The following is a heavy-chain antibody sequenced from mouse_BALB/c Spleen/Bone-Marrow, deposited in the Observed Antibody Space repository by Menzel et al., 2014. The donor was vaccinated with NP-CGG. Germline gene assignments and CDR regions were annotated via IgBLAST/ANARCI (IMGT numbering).Heavy chain of an antibody. CDR2: IHPGNSDT. CDR3: TTLARNNFDY. V-gene: IGHV1-5*01. D-gene: IGHD3-1*01. CDR1: GYTFSNYW. J-gene: IGHJ2*01. Sequence: EVQLQQSGTVRARPGAAVKMSCKASGYTFSNYWMHWIKQGPGRGLEGMGTIHPGNSDTTYNQKFKGKAKLTAVTSTSTAYMELSSLTNEDSAVYYCTTLARNNFDYWGQGTTLTVSS.